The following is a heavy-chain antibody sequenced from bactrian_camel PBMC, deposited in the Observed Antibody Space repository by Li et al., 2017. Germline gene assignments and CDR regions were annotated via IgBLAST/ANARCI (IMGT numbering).Heavy chain of an antibody. D-gene: IGHD1*01. CDR3: AAEEYWLPSH. Sequence: HVQLVESGGGSVQAGGSLTLSCAASGDSYKRRCMGWFRQAPGKGLEWVSSISGSSRTYYSNSVKGRCTIARDNTKNTVYLQMNNLKADGTALYYCAAEEYWLPSHWGQGTQVTVS. V-gene: IGHV3-2*01. J-gene: IGHJ4*01. CDR2: ISGSSRT. CDR1: GDSYKRRC.